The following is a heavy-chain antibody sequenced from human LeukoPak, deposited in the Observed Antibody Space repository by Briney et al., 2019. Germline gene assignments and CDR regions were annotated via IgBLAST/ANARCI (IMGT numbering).Heavy chain of an antibody. CDR3: ARDGRGGHNDF. Sequence: GGSLRLSCAASGFTFSSYWMSWVRQAPGKGLEWVANIREDGGHTNYVDSVKGRFTISRDNAKNSLFLQMDGLRVDDTAVYFCARDGRGGHNDFWGQGTLITVSS. V-gene: IGHV3-7*01. J-gene: IGHJ4*02. D-gene: IGHD4-23*01. CDR2: IREDGGHT. CDR1: GFTFSSYW.